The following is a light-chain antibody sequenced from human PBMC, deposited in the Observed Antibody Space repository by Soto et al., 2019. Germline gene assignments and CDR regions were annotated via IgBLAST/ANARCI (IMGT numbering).Light chain of an antibody. CDR3: CSYAGTSAFVV. CDR2: EAS. CDR1: SNDVGSYNL. V-gene: IGLV2-23*02. J-gene: IGLJ2*01. Sequence: QSALTQPASVSGSPGQSITISCTGTSNDVGSYNLVSWYQQYPGKAPQLIIYEASKRPSGVSSRFSGSKSGNTASLTISGLQAEDEAEYHCCSYAGTSAFVVFGAGTKVTVL.